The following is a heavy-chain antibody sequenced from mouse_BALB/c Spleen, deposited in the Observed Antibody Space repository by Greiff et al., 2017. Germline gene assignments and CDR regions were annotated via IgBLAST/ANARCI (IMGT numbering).Heavy chain of an antibody. Sequence: QVQLQQPGAELVKPGASVKMSCKASGYTFTSYWMHWVKQRPGQGLEWIGVIDPSDSYTSYNQKFKGKATLTVDTSSSTAYMQLSSLTSEDSAVYYCARSGKDYAMDYWGQGTSVTVSS. CDR2: IDPSDSYT. J-gene: IGHJ4*01. CDR1: GYTFTSYW. V-gene: IGHV1-59*01. CDR3: ARSGKDYAMDY.